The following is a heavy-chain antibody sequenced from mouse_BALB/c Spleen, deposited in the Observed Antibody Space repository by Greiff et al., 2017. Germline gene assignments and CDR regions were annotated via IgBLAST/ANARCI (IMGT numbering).Heavy chain of an antibody. Sequence: EVQGVESGGGLVKPGGSLKLSCAASGFTFSSYAMSWVRQTPEKRLEWVASISSGGSTYYPDSVKGRFTIARDNARNILYLQMSSLRSDDTAMYYCARDDYDRSYWYFDVWGAGTTVTVSS. V-gene: IGHV5-6-5*01. CDR2: ISSGGST. CDR3: ARDDYDRSYWYFDV. D-gene: IGHD2-4*01. J-gene: IGHJ1*01. CDR1: GFTFSSYA.